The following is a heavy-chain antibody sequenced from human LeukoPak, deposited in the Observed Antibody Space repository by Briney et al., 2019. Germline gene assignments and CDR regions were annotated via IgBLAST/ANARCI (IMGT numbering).Heavy chain of an antibody. J-gene: IGHJ4*02. Sequence: SQTLSLTCAISGDSVSSNSAAWNWIRQSPSRGLEWLGRTYYRSKWYTYYAASVKSRIAINRDTSKNQFSLQLKSGTPEDTAVYYCARSTGPIDYWGQGTLVTVSS. CDR2: TYYRSKWYT. CDR3: ARSTGPIDY. CDR1: GDSVSSNSAA. V-gene: IGHV6-1*01. D-gene: IGHD1-1*01.